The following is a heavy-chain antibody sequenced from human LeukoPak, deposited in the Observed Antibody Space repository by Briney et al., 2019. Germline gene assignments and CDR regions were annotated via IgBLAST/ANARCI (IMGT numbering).Heavy chain of an antibody. V-gene: IGHV4-59*08. CDR3: ARVPYYDFWSGPKGFDY. D-gene: IGHD3-3*01. Sequence: SETLSLTCTVSGGSISSYYWSWIRQPPGKGLEWIGYIYYSGSTNYNPSLKSRVTISVDTSKNQFSLKLSSVTAADTAVYYCARVPYYDFWSGPKGFDYWGQGTLVTVSS. CDR1: GGSISSYY. CDR2: IYYSGST. J-gene: IGHJ4*02.